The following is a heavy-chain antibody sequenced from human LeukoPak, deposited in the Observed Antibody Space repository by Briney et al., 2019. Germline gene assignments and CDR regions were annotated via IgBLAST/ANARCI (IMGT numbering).Heavy chain of an antibody. CDR2: INSDGTNT. D-gene: IGHD1-26*01. Sequence: GGSLRLSCAASGFTFSTYCMHWVRQAPGKGLVWVSRINSDGTNTDYADSVKGRFTISRDNAKNTLYMQMNSLRVDDTAVCYCVREASGVSSSAFDVWGQGTMVTVSS. CDR1: GFTFSTYC. J-gene: IGHJ3*01. V-gene: IGHV3-74*01. CDR3: VREASGVSSSAFDV.